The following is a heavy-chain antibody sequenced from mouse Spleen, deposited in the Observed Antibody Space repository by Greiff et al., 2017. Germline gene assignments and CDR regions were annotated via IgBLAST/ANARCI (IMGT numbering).Heavy chain of an antibody. Sequence: EVQLQQSVAELVRPGASVKLSCTASGFTIKNTYMHWVKQRPEQGLEWIGRIDPANGNTKYAPKFPGKATITADTSSNTAYLPLSSLASEDAASYYCARNYDEAMDYWGQGTSVSVSS. J-gene: IGHJ4*01. CDR2: IDPANGNT. CDR1: GFTIKNTY. V-gene: IGHV14-3*01. D-gene: IGHD2-4*01. CDR3: ARNYDEAMDY.